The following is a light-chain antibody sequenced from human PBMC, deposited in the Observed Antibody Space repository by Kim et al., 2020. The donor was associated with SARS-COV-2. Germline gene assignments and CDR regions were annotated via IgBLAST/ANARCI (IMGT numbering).Light chain of an antibody. J-gene: IGKJ2*01. CDR2: YAS. Sequence: DMQMTQSPSSLSASVGDRVTITCQASEDINNFLTWYQQRPGKAPKILIYYASFLGTGVPSRFSGRGSGTHFSLTINRLQPEDSATYYCQQLYVVLYIFGLGTKLEI. CDR1: EDINNF. CDR3: QQLYVVLYI. V-gene: IGKV1-33*01.